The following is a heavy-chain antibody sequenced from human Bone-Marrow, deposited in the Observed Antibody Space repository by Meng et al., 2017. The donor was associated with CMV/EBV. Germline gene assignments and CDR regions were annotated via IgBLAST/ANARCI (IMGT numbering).Heavy chain of an antibody. J-gene: IGHJ5*02. CDR1: GGTFSSYT. D-gene: IGHD3-10*01. CDR3: ARQGITMVRGATNWFDP. V-gene: IGHV1-69*02. CDR2: IIPILGIA. Sequence: SVKVSCKASGGTFSSYTISWVRQAPGQGLEWMGRIIPILGIANYAQKFQGRVTITTDESTSTAYMELSSLRSEDTAVYYCARQGITMVRGATNWFDPWGQGTLVTVSS.